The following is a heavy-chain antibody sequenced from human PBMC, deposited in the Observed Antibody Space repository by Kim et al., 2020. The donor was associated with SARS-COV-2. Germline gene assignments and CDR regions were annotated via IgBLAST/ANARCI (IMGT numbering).Heavy chain of an antibody. CDR2: NH. CDR3: ARERDYGMDV. V-gene: IGHV3-33*01. Sequence: NHYYADALQGRFNLSRDNSKNTLYLQMNRLRAEDTAVYYCARERDYGMDVWGQGTTVTVSS. J-gene: IGHJ6*02.